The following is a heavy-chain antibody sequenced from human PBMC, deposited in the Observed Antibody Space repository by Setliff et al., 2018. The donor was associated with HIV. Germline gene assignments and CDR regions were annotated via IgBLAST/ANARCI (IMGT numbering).Heavy chain of an antibody. V-gene: IGHV4-31*11. Sequence: SETLSLTCAVSGYSISSGYYWSWIRQLPGKGLEWIGYIYYNGQTYYNPSLKTRVTISLGTSNTQFSLRLNSVTAADTAVYYCARERDWVVGAAAADGFDIWGQGTTVTVSS. J-gene: IGHJ3*02. CDR3: ARERDWVVGAAAADGFDI. CDR2: IYYNGQT. CDR1: GYSISSGYY. D-gene: IGHD2-15*01.